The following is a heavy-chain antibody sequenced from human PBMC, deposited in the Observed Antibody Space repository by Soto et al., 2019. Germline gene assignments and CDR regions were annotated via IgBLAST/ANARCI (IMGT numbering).Heavy chain of an antibody. V-gene: IGHV4-59*11. CDR3: ARVGSSGWSPEY. D-gene: IGHD6-19*01. Sequence: QVQLQESGPGLVKPSGTLSLTCTVSGGSISGHYWIWSRQSPGEGLEWIGHIFYRWSTNYNPSLKSRVTLSADTSKNQFSLRLSSVTAAETAGHYCARVGSSGWSPEYWGQGILVTVSS. CDR2: IFYRWST. CDR1: GGSISGHY. J-gene: IGHJ4*02.